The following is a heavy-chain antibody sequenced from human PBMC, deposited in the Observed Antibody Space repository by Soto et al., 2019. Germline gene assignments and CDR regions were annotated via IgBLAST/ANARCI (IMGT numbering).Heavy chain of an antibody. J-gene: IGHJ5*02. CDR2: IYYRGNT. CDR1: GDSIGNALYF. CDR3: ARVHQQYIWFDH. D-gene: IGHD2-2*01. V-gene: IGHV4-39*02. Sequence: QLQLQGTGPGLVKPSETLSLTCTVSGDSIGNALYFWGWIRQPPGKGLEWIGSIYYRGNTYYNPSLKSRVTVSLDTSKNPFSLNLRSVTAADTAVYYCARVHQQYIWFDHWSQGSLVTVSS.